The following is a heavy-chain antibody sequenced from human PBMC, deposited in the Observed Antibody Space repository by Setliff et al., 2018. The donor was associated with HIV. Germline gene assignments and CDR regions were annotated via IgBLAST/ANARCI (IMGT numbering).Heavy chain of an antibody. D-gene: IGHD3-3*01. J-gene: IGHJ3*01. CDR3: ARAGFLGAFDF. CDR2: ISTDESNT. CDR1: GFTFSSYW. V-gene: IGHV3-74*01. Sequence: GGSLRLSCAASGFTFSSYWMHWVRQGPGKGLVWVSRISTDESNTVYADSVKARFTISRDNAKNTVYLQMNSLRAEDTGVYYCARAGFLGAFDFWGQGTVVTVSS.